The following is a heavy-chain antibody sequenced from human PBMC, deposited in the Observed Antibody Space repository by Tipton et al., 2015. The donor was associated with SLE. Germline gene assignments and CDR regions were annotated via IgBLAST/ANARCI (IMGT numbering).Heavy chain of an antibody. CDR2: ISYDGSNK. Sequence: SLRLSCAASGFTFSSYGMHWVRQAPGKGLEWVAVISYDGSNKYYADSVKGRFTISRDNSKNTLYLQMNSLRAEDTAVYYCARGLQGDSSGWAFDIWGQGTMVTVSS. J-gene: IGHJ3*02. CDR1: GFTFSSYG. CDR3: ARGLQGDSSGWAFDI. V-gene: IGHV3-30*03. D-gene: IGHD3-22*01.